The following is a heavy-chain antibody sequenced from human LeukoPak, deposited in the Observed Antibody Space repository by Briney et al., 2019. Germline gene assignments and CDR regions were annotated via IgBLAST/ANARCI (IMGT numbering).Heavy chain of an antibody. D-gene: IGHD5-24*01. Sequence: ASVKVSCKASGGTFSSYAISWVRQAPGQGLEWMGGIIPIFGTANYAQKFQGRVTITADKSTSTAYMELSSLRSEDTAVYYCARDRRDGYNFDAFDIWGQGTMVTVSS. CDR1: GGTFSSYA. V-gene: IGHV1-69*06. CDR3: ARDRRDGYNFDAFDI. CDR2: IIPIFGTA. J-gene: IGHJ3*02.